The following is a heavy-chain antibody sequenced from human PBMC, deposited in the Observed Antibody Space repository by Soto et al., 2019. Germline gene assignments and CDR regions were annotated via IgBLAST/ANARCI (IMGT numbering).Heavy chain of an antibody. D-gene: IGHD4-17*01. CDR2: IDPSDSYT. CDR3: ARLRYDYGDYLWFDP. V-gene: IGHV5-10-1*01. CDR1: GYSFTSYW. J-gene: IGHJ5*02. Sequence: GESQKISCKGSGYSFTSYWISWVREMPGKGLEWMGGIDPSDSYTKYSPSFQGHVTMSADKSISTAYLQWSSLKASDTAMYYCARLRYDYGDYLWFDPWGQGTLVTVSS.